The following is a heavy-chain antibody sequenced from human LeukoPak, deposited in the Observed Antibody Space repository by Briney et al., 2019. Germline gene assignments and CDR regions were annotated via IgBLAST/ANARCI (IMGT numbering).Heavy chain of an antibody. Sequence: GGSLRLSCAASGFTFDSQAMAWVRQAPGAGLEWVSGITGNGFETFYADPVRGRFTISRDNSKNTLYLQMNSLRAEDTALYYCAREGLERIFHFDYWGQGTLVTVSS. J-gene: IGHJ4*02. CDR1: GFTFDSQA. D-gene: IGHD1-1*01. CDR2: ITGNGFET. CDR3: AREGLERIFHFDY. V-gene: IGHV3-23*01.